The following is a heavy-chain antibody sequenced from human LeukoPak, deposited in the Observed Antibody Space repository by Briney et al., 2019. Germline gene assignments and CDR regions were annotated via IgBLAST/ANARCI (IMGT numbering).Heavy chain of an antibody. D-gene: IGHD6-13*01. J-gene: IGHJ6*02. CDR2: IIPIFGTA. CDR1: GGTLSSYA. Sequence: ASVKVSCKASGGTLSSYAISWVRQAPGQGLEWMGGIIPIFGTANYAQKFQGRVTITADESTSTAYMELSSLRSEDTAVYYCARDEQQLAYTYYYYYYGMDVWGQGTTVTVSS. V-gene: IGHV1-69*13. CDR3: ARDEQQLAYTYYYYYYGMDV.